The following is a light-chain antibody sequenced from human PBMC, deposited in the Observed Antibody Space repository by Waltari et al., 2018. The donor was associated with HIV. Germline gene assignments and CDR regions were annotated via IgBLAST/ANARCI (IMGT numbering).Light chain of an antibody. CDR3: QHYDNWPPWT. Sequence: EIVMTQSPATLSASPGESATLSCRASQSVSSKLAWYQQKPGQAPRRLIYDASTRATGIPDRFSGSGAKTEFTLTISSLQSEDFAVYYCQHYDNWPPWTFGQGTKLDIK. J-gene: IGKJ1*01. V-gene: IGKV3-15*01. CDR1: QSVSSK. CDR2: DAS.